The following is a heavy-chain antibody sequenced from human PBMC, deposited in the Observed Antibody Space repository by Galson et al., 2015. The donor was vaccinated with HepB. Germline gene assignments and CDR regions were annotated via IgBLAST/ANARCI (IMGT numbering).Heavy chain of an antibody. CDR3: ARESWSGCGGECHFLCDH. CDR2: IRYDGTEK. D-gene: IGHD2-21*01. Sequence: SLRLSCAASGFTFSNYGMHWVRQAPGKGLEWVAVIRYDGTEKSYADSVKGRFTISRDNSKNTVNLEVNSLRAEDTAVYYCARESWSGCGGECHFLCDHWGQGTLVTVSS. J-gene: IGHJ4*02. V-gene: IGHV3-33*01. CDR1: GFTFSNYG.